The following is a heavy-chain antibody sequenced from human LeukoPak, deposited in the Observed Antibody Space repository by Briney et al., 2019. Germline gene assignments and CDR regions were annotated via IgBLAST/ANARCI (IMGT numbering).Heavy chain of an antibody. J-gene: IGHJ4*02. CDR1: GFTLSSYW. CDR2: IKKDGSEK. Sequence: GGSLRLSCAASGFTLSSYWMSWVRQAPGEGLEWVAHIKKDGSEKYYVDSVKGRFTISRDNAKNSLYPQMNSLRAEDTAVYYCARDRYWGQGTLVTVSS. V-gene: IGHV3-7*01. CDR3: ARDRY.